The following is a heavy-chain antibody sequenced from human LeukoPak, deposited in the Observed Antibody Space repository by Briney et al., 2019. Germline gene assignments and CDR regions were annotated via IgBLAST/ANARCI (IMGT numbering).Heavy chain of an antibody. CDR1: GGSIGSYY. CDR3: ARGISSGWYGAFDI. Sequence: SETLSLTCTVSGGSIGSYYWSWIRQPAGKGLEWIGRIYTSGSTNYNPSLKSRVTMSVDTSKNQFSLKLSSVTAADTAVYYCARGISSGWYGAFDIWGQGTMVTVSS. J-gene: IGHJ3*02. D-gene: IGHD6-19*01. CDR2: IYTSGST. V-gene: IGHV4-4*07.